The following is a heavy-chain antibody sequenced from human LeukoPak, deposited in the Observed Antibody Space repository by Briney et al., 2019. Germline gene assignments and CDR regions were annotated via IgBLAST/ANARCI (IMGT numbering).Heavy chain of an antibody. Sequence: PSETLSLTCTVSGGSISSGDYYWSWLRQPPGKGLEWIGYIYYSGSTYYNPSLKSRVTISVDTSKNQFSLKLSSVTAADTAVYYCARLNYVRWFDPWGQGTLVTVSS. CDR2: IYYSGST. CDR1: GGSISSGDYY. J-gene: IGHJ5*02. V-gene: IGHV4-30-4*01. CDR3: ARLNYVRWFDP. D-gene: IGHD3-10*02.